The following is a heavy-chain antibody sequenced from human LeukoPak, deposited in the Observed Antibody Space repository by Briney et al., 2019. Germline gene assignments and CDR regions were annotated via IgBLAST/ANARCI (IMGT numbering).Heavy chain of an antibody. CDR3: GRAGAVAGTYDAFDI. CDR2: IIPILGIG. V-gene: IGHV1-69*04. CDR1: GGTFSSYA. D-gene: IGHD6-19*01. Sequence: GASVKVSCKASGGTFSSYAISWVRQAPGQGLEWMGRIIPILGIGNYAQKFQGRVTITADKSTSTAYMELSSLRSEDTAVYYCGRAGAVAGTYDAFDIWGQGTMVTVSS. J-gene: IGHJ3*02.